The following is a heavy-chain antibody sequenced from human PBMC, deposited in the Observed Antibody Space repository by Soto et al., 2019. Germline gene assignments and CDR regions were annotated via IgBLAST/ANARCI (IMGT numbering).Heavy chain of an antibody. J-gene: IGHJ4*02. CDR2: IHTSGSA. D-gene: IGHD5-18*01. Sequence: SETLSLTCSVSGSITSFYWSWIRQPAGEGLEWIGRIHTSGSASYNPSLKSRVTMSVDTSKNQFSLKVNSVTAADTALYFCAASPYSYGYFFESWGQGTLVTVSS. CDR1: GSITSFY. V-gene: IGHV4-4*07. CDR3: AASPYSYGYFFES.